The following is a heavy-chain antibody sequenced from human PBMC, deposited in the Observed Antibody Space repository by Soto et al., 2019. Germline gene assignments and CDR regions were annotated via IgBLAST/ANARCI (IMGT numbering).Heavy chain of an antibody. Sequence: SETLSLTCAVYGGSFSGYYWSWIRQPPGKGLEWIGEINHSGSTNYNPSLKSRVTISVDTSKNQFSLKLNSVTAADTAVYYCARGDSEFYDFWSGYYMDVWAKGPRSPSP. V-gene: IGHV4-34*01. CDR1: GGSFSGYY. J-gene: IGHJ6*03. D-gene: IGHD3-3*01. CDR3: ARGDSEFYDFWSGYYMDV. CDR2: INHSGST.